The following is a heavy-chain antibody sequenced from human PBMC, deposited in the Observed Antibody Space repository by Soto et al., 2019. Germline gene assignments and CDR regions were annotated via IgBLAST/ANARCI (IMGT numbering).Heavy chain of an antibody. D-gene: IGHD6-19*01. CDR2: IYHGGTT. Sequence: SETLSLTCIVSGYSISSDYYWAWIRQPPGKGPEWIASIYHGGTTFYNPSLKSRITISVDTSNNQFSLKLTSVTAADTAVYYCARVHVMVVAGSTFDYWGHGTLVTVSS. CDR1: GYSISSDYY. CDR3: ARVHVMVVAGSTFDY. J-gene: IGHJ4*01. V-gene: IGHV4-38-2*02.